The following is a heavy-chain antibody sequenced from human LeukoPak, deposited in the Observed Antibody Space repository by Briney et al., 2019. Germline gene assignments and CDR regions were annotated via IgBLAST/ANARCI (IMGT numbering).Heavy chain of an antibody. V-gene: IGHV3-72*01. CDR3: GRRYCIGGNCRYSDY. J-gene: IGHJ4*02. CDR2: TTNKANSYTT. Sequence: GGSLRLSCAASGFTLSDHYMDWVRQAPGKGLEWVGRTTNKANSYTTEYAASVDRSFTISSDDSKNSLYLQMNSLKTEYTAVYYCGRRYCIGGNCRYSDYWGQGTLVTVSS. CDR1: GFTLSDHY. D-gene: IGHD2-15*01.